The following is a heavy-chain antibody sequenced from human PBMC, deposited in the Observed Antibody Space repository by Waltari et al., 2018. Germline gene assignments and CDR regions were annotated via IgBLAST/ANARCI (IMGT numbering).Heavy chain of an antibody. J-gene: IGHJ6*04. CDR3: ARDHYYSKDV. V-gene: IGHV3-74*01. CDR2: SDNGDGSGT. CDR1: GTIISPSR. Sequence: EVQLEESGRALGQPGVSRRLAGADSGTIISPSRMQWFRQGPGKGLVWVSRSDNGDGSGTSYADSVKGRFTISRDNAKNTLYLQMNSLRAEDTGVYYCARDHYYSKDVWGTGTTVTVSS.